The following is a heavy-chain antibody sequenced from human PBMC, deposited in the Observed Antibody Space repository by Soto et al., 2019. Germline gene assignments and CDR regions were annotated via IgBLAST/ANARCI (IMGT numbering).Heavy chain of an antibody. CDR2: IYYSGST. CDR3: ARVTFGGYPDY. V-gene: IGHV4-30-4*01. D-gene: IGHD3-16*01. CDR1: GGSISSGDYY. J-gene: IGHJ4*02. Sequence: QVQLQESGPGLVKPSQTLSLTCTVSGGSISSGDYYWSWIRQPPGKGLEWIGYIYYSGSTYYNPSLKSXXAXSXXTSKNQFSRKLSSVTAADTAVYDGARVTFGGYPDYWGQGTLVTVSS.